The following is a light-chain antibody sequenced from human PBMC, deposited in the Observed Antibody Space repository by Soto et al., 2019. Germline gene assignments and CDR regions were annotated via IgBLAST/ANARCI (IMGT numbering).Light chain of an antibody. V-gene: IGKV3-11*01. Sequence: EIVMTQSPATLSVSPGERATLSCRATQSVFSDLAWYQQKSGQAPRLLIYGASTRATGIPARFSGSGSGTDFTLTISDLEPADFGLYYCQQRLNWPPGFGQGTKVDNK. CDR3: QQRLNWPPG. CDR2: GAS. CDR1: QSVFSD. J-gene: IGKJ1*01.